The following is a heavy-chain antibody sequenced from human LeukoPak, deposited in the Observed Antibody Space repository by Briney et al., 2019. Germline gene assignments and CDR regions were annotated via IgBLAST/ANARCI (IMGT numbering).Heavy chain of an antibody. V-gene: IGHV3-21*01. J-gene: IGHJ6*03. CDR2: ISSSSSYI. Sequence: AGGSLRLSCAVSGFTFSSYDMSWVRQAPGKGLEWVSSISSSSSYIYYADSVKGRFTISRDNAKNSLYLQMNSLRAEDTAVYYCARGGYSYSSGWYYYYMDVWGKGTTVTVSS. CDR3: ARGGYSYSSGWYYYYMDV. CDR1: GFTFSSYD. D-gene: IGHD6-19*01.